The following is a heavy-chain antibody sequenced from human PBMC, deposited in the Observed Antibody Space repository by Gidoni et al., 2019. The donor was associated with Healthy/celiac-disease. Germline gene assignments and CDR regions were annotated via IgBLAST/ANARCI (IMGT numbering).Heavy chain of an antibody. CDR1: GGSFSGYY. J-gene: IGHJ4*02. D-gene: IGHD1-26*01. V-gene: IGHV4-34*01. CDR2: INHSGST. CDR3: ARGRVGADPIDY. Sequence: QVQLQQWGAGLLKPSETLSLTCAVYGGSFSGYYWSWIRQPPGKGLEWIGEINHSGSTNYNPSLKSRVTISVDTSKNQFSLKLSSVTAADTAVYYCARGRVGADPIDYWGQGTLVTVSS.